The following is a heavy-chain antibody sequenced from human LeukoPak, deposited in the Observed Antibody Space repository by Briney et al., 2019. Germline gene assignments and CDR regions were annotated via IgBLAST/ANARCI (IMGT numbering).Heavy chain of an antibody. J-gene: IGHJ3*02. CDR3: ATERSDTVYEAFDI. D-gene: IGHD5-18*01. CDR1: GGSFSGYY. Sequence: SETLSLTCVVYGGSFSGYYWSWIRQPPGKGLEWIGEINHSGSTDYNPSLKSRVTISVDTSKNQLSLKLSSVTAADTAIYYCATERSDTVYEAFDIWGQGTMVTVSS. CDR2: INHSGST. V-gene: IGHV4-34*01.